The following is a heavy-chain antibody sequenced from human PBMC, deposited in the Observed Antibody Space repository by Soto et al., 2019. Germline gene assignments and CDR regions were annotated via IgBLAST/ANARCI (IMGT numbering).Heavy chain of an antibody. J-gene: IGHJ4*02. Sequence: KPSETLSLTCAVYGGSFSGYYWSWIRQPPGKGLEWIGEINHSGSTNYNPSLKSRVTISVDTSKNQFSLKLSSVTAADTAVYYCARSRTVTTCDYWGQGTLVTVS. CDR3: ARSRTVTTCDY. CDR1: GGSFSGYY. CDR2: INHSGST. V-gene: IGHV4-34*01. D-gene: IGHD4-17*01.